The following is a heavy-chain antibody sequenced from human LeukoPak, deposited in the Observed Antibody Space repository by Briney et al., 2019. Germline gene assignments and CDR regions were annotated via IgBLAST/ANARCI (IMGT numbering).Heavy chain of an antibody. CDR1: GFPLITNY. CDR2: FLRGGST. D-gene: IGHD5-24*01. CDR3: ARTFLSGDGYKVGYFDY. Sequence: PGGSLRLPWSALGFPLITNYQSWVRQGPGEGLEWGLLFLRGGSTYYGDSVKGRFTISRDNSKNTLYLQMNSLTAEDTAVYYCARTFLSGDGYKVGYFDYWGQGTLVTVSS. V-gene: IGHV3-53*01. J-gene: IGHJ4*02.